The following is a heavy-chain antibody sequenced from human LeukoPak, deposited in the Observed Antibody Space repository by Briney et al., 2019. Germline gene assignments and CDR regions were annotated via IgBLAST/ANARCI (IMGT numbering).Heavy chain of an antibody. CDR2: INHSGST. CDR1: GGSFSGYY. V-gene: IGHV4-34*01. J-gene: IGHJ6*02. D-gene: IGHD3-3*01. Sequence: SETLSLICAVYGGSFSGYYWSWIRQPPGKGLEWIGEINHSGSTNYNPSLKSRVTISVDTSKNQFSLKLSSVTAAGTAVYYCARGRRVVIYYYYGMDVWGQGTTVTVSS. CDR3: ARGRRVVIYYYYGMDV.